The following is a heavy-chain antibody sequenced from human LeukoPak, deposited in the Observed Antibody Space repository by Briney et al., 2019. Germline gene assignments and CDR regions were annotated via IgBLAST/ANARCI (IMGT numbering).Heavy chain of an antibody. CDR2: INHSGST. J-gene: IGHJ4*02. Sequence: PSEALSLTCAVYGGSFSGYYWSWIRQPPGKGREWIGEINHSGSTNYNPSLKSRVTISVDTSKNQFSLKLSSVTAADTAVYYCATTVGSYFDYWSQGTLVTVSS. CDR3: ATTVGSYFDY. D-gene: IGHD3-16*01. V-gene: IGHV4-34*01. CDR1: GGSFSGYY.